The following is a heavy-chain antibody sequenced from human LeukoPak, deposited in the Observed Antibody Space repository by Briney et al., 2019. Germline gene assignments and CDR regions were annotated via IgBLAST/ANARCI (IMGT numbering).Heavy chain of an antibody. CDR3: ARVVNEKINSGYYSDY. D-gene: IGHD3-22*01. J-gene: IGHJ4*02. CDR1: GFTFSSYS. Sequence: GGSLRLSCAASGFTFSSYSMNGVRQAPGKGRGGVSYISSSSSTIYYADSVKGRFTISRDNAKSSLYLQMNSLRAEDTAVYYCARVVNEKINSGYYSDYWGQGTRVTVSS. CDR2: ISSSSSTI. V-gene: IGHV3-48*04.